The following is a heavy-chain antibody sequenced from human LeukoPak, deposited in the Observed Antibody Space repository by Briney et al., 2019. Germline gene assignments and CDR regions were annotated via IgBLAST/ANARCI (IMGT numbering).Heavy chain of an antibody. CDR2: IYYSGST. CDR1: GGSISSGGYS. Sequence: SETLSLTCAVSGGSISSGGYSWSWIRQPPGKGLEWIGYIYYSGSTYYNPSLKSRVTISVDTSKNQFSLKLSSVTAADTAVYYCARDRKNYYDSSRNWFDPWGQGTLVTVSS. V-gene: IGHV4-30-4*07. CDR3: ARDRKNYYDSSRNWFDP. J-gene: IGHJ5*02. D-gene: IGHD3-22*01.